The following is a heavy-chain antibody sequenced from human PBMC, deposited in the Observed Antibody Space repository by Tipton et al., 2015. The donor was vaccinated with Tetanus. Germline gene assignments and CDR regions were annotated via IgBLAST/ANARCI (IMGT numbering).Heavy chain of an antibody. Sequence: QLVQSGAEVKKPGESLKISCQASGYSFPHYYIAWVRHMPGKGLEWLGTIHPGDSDFQYSPSFRGQVAISADKSINTAYLQLSGLKASDTAIYYCARRRTNTNLFFWFESWGQGTQVTVSS. CDR3: ARRRTNTNLFFWFES. CDR1: GYSFPHYY. CDR2: IHPGDSDF. V-gene: IGHV5-51*01. J-gene: IGHJ5*01. D-gene: IGHD1/OR15-1a*01.